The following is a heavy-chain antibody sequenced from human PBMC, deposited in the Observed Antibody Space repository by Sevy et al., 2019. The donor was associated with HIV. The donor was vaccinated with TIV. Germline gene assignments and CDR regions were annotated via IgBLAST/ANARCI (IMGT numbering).Heavy chain of an antibody. CDR2: TYYRSKWYN. V-gene: IGHV6-1*01. J-gene: IGHJ6*03. D-gene: IGHD1-26*01. Sequence: SQTLSLTCAISGDSVSSNSAAWNWIRQSPSRGLEWMGRTYYRSKWYNDYAVSVKSRITINPDTSKNQFSLQLNSVTPEDTTVYYCARDKWWELTYYYYMDVWGKGTTVTVSS. CDR3: ARDKWWELTYYYYMDV. CDR1: GDSVSSNSAA.